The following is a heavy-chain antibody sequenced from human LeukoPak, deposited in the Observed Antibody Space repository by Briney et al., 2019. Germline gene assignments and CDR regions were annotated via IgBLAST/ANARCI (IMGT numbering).Heavy chain of an antibody. J-gene: IGHJ4*02. CDR1: GGTFSSYA. D-gene: IGHD2-2*01. CDR3: AGTPIVVVPAALPY. V-gene: IGHV1-69*06. Sequence: ASVNVSCKASGGTFSSYAISWVRQAPGQGLEWMGRIIPIFGTANYAQKFQGRVTITADKSTSTAYMELSSLRSEDTAVYYCAGTPIVVVPAALPYWGQGTLVTFSS. CDR2: IIPIFGTA.